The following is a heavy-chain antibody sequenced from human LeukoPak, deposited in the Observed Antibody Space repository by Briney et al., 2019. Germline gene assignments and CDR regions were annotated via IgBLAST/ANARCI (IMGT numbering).Heavy chain of an antibody. CDR3: ARDGGGYQLLSYFDY. V-gene: IGHV3-7*01. Sequence: GGSLRLSCAASGFTFSSYWMSWVRQAPGKGLEWVANIKQDGSEKYYVDSVKGRFTISRDNAKNSLYLQMNSLRAEDTAVYYCARDGGGYQLLSYFDYWGQGTLVTVSS. CDR2: IKQDGSEK. J-gene: IGHJ4*02. D-gene: IGHD2-2*01. CDR1: GFTFSSYW.